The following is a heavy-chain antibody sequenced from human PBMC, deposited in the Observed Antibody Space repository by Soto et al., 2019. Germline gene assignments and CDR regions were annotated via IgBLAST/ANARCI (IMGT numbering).Heavy chain of an antibody. CDR3: ARGGVKWELPLLDFDY. Sequence: GASVKVSCKASGYTFTGYYMHWVRQAPGQGLEWMGWINPNSGGTNYAQKFQGWVTMTRDTSISTAYMELSRLRSDDTAVYYCARGGVKWELPLLDFDYWGQGTLVTVSS. V-gene: IGHV1-2*04. J-gene: IGHJ4*02. CDR1: GYTFTGYY. CDR2: INPNSGGT. D-gene: IGHD1-26*01.